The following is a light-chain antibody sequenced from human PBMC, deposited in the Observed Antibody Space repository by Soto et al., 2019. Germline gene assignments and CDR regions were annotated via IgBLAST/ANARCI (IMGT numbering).Light chain of an antibody. CDR1: QSLLHSNGYNY. Sequence: DIVMTQSPLSLPVTPGEPAPISCRSSQSLLHSNGYNYLDWYLQKPGQSPQLLIYLGSNRASGVPDRFSGSGSGTDFTLKISRVEAEDVGVYYCMQALQTPTFGGGTKVDIK. CDR3: MQALQTPT. V-gene: IGKV2-28*01. J-gene: IGKJ4*01. CDR2: LGS.